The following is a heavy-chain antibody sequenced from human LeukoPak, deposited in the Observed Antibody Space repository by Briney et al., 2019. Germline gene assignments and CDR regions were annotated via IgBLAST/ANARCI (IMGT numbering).Heavy chain of an antibody. D-gene: IGHD1-1*01. CDR2: IIPIFGTA. CDR3: AFPSTDSRDDYYYYMDV. J-gene: IGHJ6*03. CDR1: GGTFSSYA. Sequence: SVKVSCKASGGTFSSYAISWVRQAPGQGLEWMGGIIPIFGTANYAQKFQGRVTITADESTSTAYMELSSLRSEDTAVYYCAFPSTDSRDDYYYYMDVWGKGTTVTISS. V-gene: IGHV1-69*13.